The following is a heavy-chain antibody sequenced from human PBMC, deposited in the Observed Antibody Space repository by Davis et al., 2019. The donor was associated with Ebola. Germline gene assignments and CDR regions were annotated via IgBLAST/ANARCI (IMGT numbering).Heavy chain of an antibody. V-gene: IGHV4-59*12. CDR1: GGSISSYY. Sequence: PSETLSLTCTVSGGSISSYYWSWIRQHPGKGLEWIGYIYYSGSTNYNSSLKSRVTISVDTSKNQFSLKLSPVTAADTAVYYCARIRMVRGVITTHYYYYYMDVWGKGTTVTVSS. CDR2: IYYSGST. J-gene: IGHJ6*03. CDR3: ARIRMVRGVITTHYYYYYMDV. D-gene: IGHD3-10*01.